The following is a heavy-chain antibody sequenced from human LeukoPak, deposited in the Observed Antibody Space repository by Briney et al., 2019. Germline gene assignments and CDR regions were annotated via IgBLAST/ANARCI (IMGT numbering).Heavy chain of an antibody. CDR3: ARGVAAAAHDAFDI. V-gene: IGHV1-2*02. J-gene: IGHJ3*02. CDR2: INPNSGGT. D-gene: IGHD6-13*01. CDR1: GYTFTGYY. Sequence: ASVKVSCKASGYTFTGYYMHWVRQAPGQGLEWMGWINPNSGGTNYAQKFQGRVTMTRDTSISTAYMELSRLRSDDTAVYYCARGVAAAAHDAFDIWGQGTMVTVSS.